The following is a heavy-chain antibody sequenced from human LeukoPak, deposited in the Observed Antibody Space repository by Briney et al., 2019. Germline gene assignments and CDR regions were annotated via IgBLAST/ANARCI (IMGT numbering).Heavy chain of an antibody. CDR3: ARSGSGYSYGYAY. D-gene: IGHD5-18*01. CDR2: IYPGDSDT. J-gene: IGHJ4*02. CDR1: GYSFTNYW. V-gene: IGHV5-51*01. Sequence: GESLKISCKVSGYSFTNYWIAWVRQMSGKGLEWMGIIYPGDSDTKYSPSFQGQVTMPADKSTTTAYLQWSSLKASDTAMYYCARSGSGYSYGYAYWGQGTLVTVSS.